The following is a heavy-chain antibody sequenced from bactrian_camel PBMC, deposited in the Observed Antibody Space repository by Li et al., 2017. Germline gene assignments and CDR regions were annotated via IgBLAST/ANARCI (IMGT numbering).Heavy chain of an antibody. V-gene: IGHV3S31*01. CDR1: GFRFNITA. CDR2: INSGGGST. J-gene: IGHJ4*01. D-gene: IGHD4*01. Sequence: QLVESGGGLVQPGGSLRLSCATSGFRFNITAMSWARQAPGKELEWVSGINSGGGSTYYLDSVKGRFTISKDNTKNTLYLQMNSLTPEDTGMYFCAARRWGPSGVGWYGCVTPPGTATTSGQGTQVTV.